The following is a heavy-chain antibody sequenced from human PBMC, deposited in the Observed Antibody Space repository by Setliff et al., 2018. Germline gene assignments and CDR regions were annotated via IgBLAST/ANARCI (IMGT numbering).Heavy chain of an antibody. CDR2: INPSSGGT. D-gene: IGHD6-6*01. J-gene: IGHJ6*03. CDR1: RYTFNDYY. Sequence: ASVKVSCKAFRYTFNDYYIHWVRQTPGQGLEWMGRINPSSGGTDDAQNFLGRVTMTRDTAISTAYMELSRLTSDDTAVYYCARAEYTSSSLYYYMDVWGKGTMVTVS. V-gene: IGHV1-2*06. CDR3: ARAEYTSSSLYYYMDV.